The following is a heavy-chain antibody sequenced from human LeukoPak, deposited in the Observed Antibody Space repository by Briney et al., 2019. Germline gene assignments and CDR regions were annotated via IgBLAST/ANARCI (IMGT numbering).Heavy chain of an antibody. V-gene: IGHV3-23*01. Sequence: PGGSLRLSCAVSGFTFSSYAMTWVRQAPGKGLEWVSGLSGSGGSTYYADSVKGRFTISRDNSKNTLYLQMNSLRAEDTAVYYCAKGGGYSPEYVFDIWGQGTMVTVSP. CDR3: AKGGGYSPEYVFDI. CDR2: LSGSGGST. D-gene: IGHD2-21*02. J-gene: IGHJ3*02. CDR1: GFTFSSYA.